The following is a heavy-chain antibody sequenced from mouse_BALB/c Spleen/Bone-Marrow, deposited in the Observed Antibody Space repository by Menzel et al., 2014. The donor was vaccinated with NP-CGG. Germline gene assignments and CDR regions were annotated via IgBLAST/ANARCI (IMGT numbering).Heavy chain of an antibody. V-gene: IGHV5-17*02. J-gene: IGHJ4*01. Sequence: EVNVVESGGGLVQPGGSRKLSCAASGFTFXSFGMHWVRQAPEKGLEWVAYISSDSSTIYYADTVKGRFTISRDNPKNTLFLQMTSLRSEDTAMYYCARDEDYAMDYWGQGTSVTVSS. CDR2: ISSDSSTI. CDR1: GFTFXSFG. CDR3: ARDEDYAMDY.